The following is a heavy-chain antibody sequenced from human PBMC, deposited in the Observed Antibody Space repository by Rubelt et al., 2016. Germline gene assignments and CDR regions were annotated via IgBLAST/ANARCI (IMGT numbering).Heavy chain of an antibody. CDR2: INWNGGSR. D-gene: IGHD2-8*01. Sequence: GGSLRLSCAASGFTFDEYGMSWVRQAPGKGLEGVSGINWNGGSRGYADSVKGRFTISKDNDKNSLHRQMSSVSAEDTALYYCAREEGVRGNGQIDYWGQGTLVTVSS. CDR3: AREEGVRGNGQIDY. V-gene: IGHV3-20*04. J-gene: IGHJ4*02. CDR1: GFTFDEYG.